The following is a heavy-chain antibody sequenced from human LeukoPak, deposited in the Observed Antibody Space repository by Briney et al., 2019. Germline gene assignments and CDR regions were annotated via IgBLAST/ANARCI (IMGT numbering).Heavy chain of an antibody. CDR1: GFTFSSYW. D-gene: IGHD3-10*01. V-gene: IGHV3-7*01. CDR3: ANYYNSGPQGDY. J-gene: IGHJ4*02. Sequence: GGSLRLPCVASGFTFSSYWMSWVRQAPGKGLEWVANIKEDGSQKYYVDSVKGRFTVSRDNAKNSLYLQMNSLRVDDTAVYYCANYYNSGPQGDYWGPGTLVTVSS. CDR2: IKEDGSQK.